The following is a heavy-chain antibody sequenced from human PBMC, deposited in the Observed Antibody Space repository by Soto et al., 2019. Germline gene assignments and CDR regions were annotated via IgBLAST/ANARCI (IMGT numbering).Heavy chain of an antibody. CDR2: IYSGGST. J-gene: IGHJ4*02. CDR1: GFTVSSNY. V-gene: IGHV3-53*01. CDR3: ARGKMGGYDSSGYQTLDY. Sequence: PGGSLRLSCAASGFTVSSNYMSWVRQAPGKGLEWVSVIYSGGSTYYADSVKGRFTISRDNSKNTLYLQMNSLRAEDTAVHYCARGKMGGYDSSGYQTLDYWGQGTLVTVSS. D-gene: IGHD3-22*01.